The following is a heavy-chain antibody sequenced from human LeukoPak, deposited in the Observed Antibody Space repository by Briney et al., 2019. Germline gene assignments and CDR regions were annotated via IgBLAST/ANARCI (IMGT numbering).Heavy chain of an antibody. CDR2: INQDGSQI. J-gene: IGHJ5*02. V-gene: IGHV3-7*01. CDR3: ARCDSSSWDNWFDP. Sequence: GGSLRLSCAGSGFIFSNYWLSWVRQAPGKGLEWVANINQDGSQIYYVDSVKGRFTISRDNAKNSLCLQMNSLRAEDTAVYYCARCDSSSWDNWFDPWGQGTLVTVSS. CDR1: GFIFSNYW. D-gene: IGHD6-13*01.